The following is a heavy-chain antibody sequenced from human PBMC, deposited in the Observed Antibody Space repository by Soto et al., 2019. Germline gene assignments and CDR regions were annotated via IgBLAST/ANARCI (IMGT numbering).Heavy chain of an antibody. J-gene: IGHJ6*02. CDR2: ISAYNGNT. V-gene: IGHV1-18*01. D-gene: IGHD2-15*01. CDR3: ARDGEVVAARHHYYDGMDV. CDR1: GYTFTSYG. Sequence: QVQLVQSGAEVKKPGASVKVSCKASGYTFTSYGISWVRQAPGQGLEWMGWISAYNGNTNYAQKLQGRVTMTTDTATSTADMELRSRRSDDTAVYYCARDGEVVAARHHYYDGMDVWGQGTTVTVSS.